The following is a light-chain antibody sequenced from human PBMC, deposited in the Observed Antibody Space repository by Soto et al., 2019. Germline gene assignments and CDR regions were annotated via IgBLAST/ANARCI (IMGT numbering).Light chain of an antibody. CDR3: QQYDNWPRT. CDR1: QSISRN. CDR2: GTS. Sequence: EIVMTQSPATLSVSPGEGGTLSCRASQSISRNLAWYQQKPGQAPRLLIYGTSTRATGIPARFSGSGSGTELTLTISSLQSEDFAFYYCQQYDNWPRTFGQGTKVEVK. J-gene: IGKJ1*01. V-gene: IGKV3-15*01.